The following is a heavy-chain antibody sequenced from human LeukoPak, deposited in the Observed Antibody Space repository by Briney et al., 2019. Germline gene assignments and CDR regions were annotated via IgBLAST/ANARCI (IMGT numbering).Heavy chain of an antibody. J-gene: IGHJ4*02. D-gene: IGHD4-17*01. Sequence: GGSLRLSCAASGFTFSSYWMHWVRQAPGKGLVWVSAISGSGGSTYYADSVKGRFTISRDNSKNTLYLQMDSLRAEDTAVYYCANTYGDYLFDYWGQGTLVTVSS. V-gene: IGHV3-23*01. CDR1: GFTFSSYW. CDR2: ISGSGGST. CDR3: ANTYGDYLFDY.